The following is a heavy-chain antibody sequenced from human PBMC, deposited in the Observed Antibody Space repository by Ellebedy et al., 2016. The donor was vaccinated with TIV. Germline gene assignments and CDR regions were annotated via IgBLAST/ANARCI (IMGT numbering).Heavy chain of an antibody. Sequence: GESLKISCAASGFTFSSYGMHWVRQAPGKGLEWVAFIRYDGSNKYYADSVKGRFTISRDNSKNTLYLQMNSLRAEDTAVYYCAKSLGLLWFGELLYPFDYWGQGTLVTVSS. D-gene: IGHD3-10*01. V-gene: IGHV3-30*02. CDR1: GFTFSSYG. J-gene: IGHJ4*02. CDR3: AKSLGLLWFGELLYPFDY. CDR2: IRYDGSNK.